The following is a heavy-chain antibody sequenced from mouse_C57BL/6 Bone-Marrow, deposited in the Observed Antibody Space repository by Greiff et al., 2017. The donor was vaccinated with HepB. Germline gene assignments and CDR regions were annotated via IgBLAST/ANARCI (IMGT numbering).Heavy chain of an antibody. CDR2: ISSGGSYT. CDR3: ARHQLGLFAY. D-gene: IGHD4-1*02. CDR1: GFTFSSYG. Sequence: EVKVVESGGDLVKPGGSLKLSCAASGFTFSSYGMSWVRQTPDKRLEWVATISSGGSYTYYPDSVKGRFTISRDNAKNTLYLQMSSLKSEDTAMYYCARHQLGLFAYWGQGTLVTVSA. V-gene: IGHV5-6*01. J-gene: IGHJ3*01.